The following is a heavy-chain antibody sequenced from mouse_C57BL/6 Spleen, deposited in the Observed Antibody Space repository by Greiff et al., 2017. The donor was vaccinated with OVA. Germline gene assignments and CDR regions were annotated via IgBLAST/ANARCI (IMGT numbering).Heavy chain of an antibody. V-gene: IGHV3-6*01. Sequence: EVKLMESGPGLVKPSQSLSLTCSVTGYSITSGYYWNWIRQFPGNKLEWMGYISYDGSNNYNPSLKNRISITRDTSKNQFFLKLNSVTTEDTATYYCARSYDGYYGYAMDYWGQGTSVTVSS. CDR2: ISYDGSN. CDR1: GYSITSGYY. D-gene: IGHD2-3*01. J-gene: IGHJ4*01. CDR3: ARSYDGYYGYAMDY.